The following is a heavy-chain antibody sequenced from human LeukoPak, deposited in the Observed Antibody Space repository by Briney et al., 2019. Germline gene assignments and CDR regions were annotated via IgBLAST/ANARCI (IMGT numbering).Heavy chain of an antibody. CDR1: GFTFSSYE. Sequence: GGSLTLSCAASGFTFSSYELNWVRQAPGKELEWVSCISSSGSTIYYADAVKGRFTISRDNAKNSLYLQMNSLRAEDTAVYYCARFRSPHATAMIVVVPAVSDYWGQGTLVTVSS. CDR2: ISSSGSTI. V-gene: IGHV3-48*03. D-gene: IGHD2-2*01. J-gene: IGHJ4*02. CDR3: ARFRSPHATAMIVVVPAVSDY.